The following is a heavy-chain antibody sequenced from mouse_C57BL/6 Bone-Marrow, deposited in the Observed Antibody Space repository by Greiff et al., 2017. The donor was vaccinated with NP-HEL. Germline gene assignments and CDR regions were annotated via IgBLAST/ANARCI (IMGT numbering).Heavy chain of an antibody. CDR2: IRNKANGYTT. V-gene: IGHV7-3*01. D-gene: IGHD2-4*01. J-gene: IGHJ1*03. Sequence: EVQGVESGGGLVQPGGSLSLSCAASGFTFTDYYMSWVRQPPGKALEWLGFIRNKANGYTTEYSASVKGRFTISRDNSQSILYLKMNALRAEDSATYYCARGPPGGHYDRRSWYFDVWGTGTTVTVSS. CDR1: GFTFTDYY. CDR3: ARGPPGGHYDRRSWYFDV.